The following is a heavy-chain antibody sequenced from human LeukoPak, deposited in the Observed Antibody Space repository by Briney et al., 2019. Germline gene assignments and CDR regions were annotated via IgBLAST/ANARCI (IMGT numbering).Heavy chain of an antibody. CDR3: ANLYYYDSSGYYPINLGY. CDR2: IRGSGGST. J-gene: IGHJ4*02. Sequence: GGSLRLSCAASGFTFSSYAMSWVRQAPGKGLEWVSGIRGSGGSTFNADSVKGRFTISRDNSKNTLYLQMNSLRAEDTAVYYCANLYYYDSSGYYPINLGYWGQGTLVTVSS. CDR1: GFTFSSYA. V-gene: IGHV3-23*01. D-gene: IGHD3-22*01.